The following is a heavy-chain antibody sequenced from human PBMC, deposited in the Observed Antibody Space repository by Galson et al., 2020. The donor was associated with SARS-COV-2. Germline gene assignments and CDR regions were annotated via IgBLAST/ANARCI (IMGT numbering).Heavy chain of an antibody. CDR2: ISTSSSYT. Sequence: GGTLRLSCAASGFPFSTYSMNWVRLAPGKGLEWVSSISTSSSYTYYVDSVKGRFSISRDNPRNSLYLQMNSLRAEDTAVYYCARDEGIRGYNYGRLYYGMDCWGQGTTVTVSS. CDR1: GFPFSTYS. D-gene: IGHD5-18*01. V-gene: IGHV3-21*01. J-gene: IGHJ6*02. CDR3: ARDEGIRGYNYGRLYYGMDC.